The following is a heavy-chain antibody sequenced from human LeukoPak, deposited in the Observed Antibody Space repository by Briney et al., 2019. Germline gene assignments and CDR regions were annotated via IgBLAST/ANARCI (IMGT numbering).Heavy chain of an antibody. CDR3: ARRGRLTWRGYSGYDPYYFDY. CDR2: IYYSGST. Sequence: SETLSLTCTVSGGSISSFFWSWIRQPPGKGLEWIGYIYYSGSTDYNPSLKSRVTISVDTSKNQFSLKLSSVTAADTAVYYCARRGRLTWRGYSGYDPYYFDYWGQGTLVTVSS. D-gene: IGHD5-12*01. CDR1: GGSISSFF. J-gene: IGHJ4*02. V-gene: IGHV4-59*12.